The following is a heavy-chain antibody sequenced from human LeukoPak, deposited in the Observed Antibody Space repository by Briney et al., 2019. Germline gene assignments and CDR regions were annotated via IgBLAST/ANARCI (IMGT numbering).Heavy chain of an antibody. CDR3: ARDSIVVVAATPIQVWFDP. CDR1: GYTFTSYG. Sequence: ASVKVSCKASGYTFTSYGISWVRQAAGQGLEWMGWISAYNGNTNYAQKLQGRVTMTTDTSTSTAYMELRSLRSDDTAVYYCARDSIVVVAATPIQVWFDPWGQGTLVTVSS. D-gene: IGHD2-15*01. V-gene: IGHV1-18*01. CDR2: ISAYNGNT. J-gene: IGHJ5*02.